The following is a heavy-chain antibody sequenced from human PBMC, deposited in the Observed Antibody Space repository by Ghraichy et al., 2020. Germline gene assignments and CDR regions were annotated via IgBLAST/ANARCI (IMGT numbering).Heavy chain of an antibody. Sequence: GGSLRLSCAASGFTFSSYAMSWVRQAPGKGLEWVSAISGSGGGTYYADSVKGRFTISRDNSKNTLYLQMNSLRAEDTAVYYRAKDFAYGKNIVVVPAALNPFDYWGQGTLVTVSS. CDR3: AKDFAYGKNIVVVPAALNPFDY. V-gene: IGHV3-23*01. CDR1: GFTFSSYA. J-gene: IGHJ4*02. CDR2: ISGSGGGT. D-gene: IGHD2-2*01.